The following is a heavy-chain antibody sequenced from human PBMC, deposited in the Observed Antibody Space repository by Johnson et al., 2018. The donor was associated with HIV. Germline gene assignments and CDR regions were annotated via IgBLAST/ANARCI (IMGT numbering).Heavy chain of an antibody. CDR1: GFTFDDYG. CDR2: IYWNGVRT. D-gene: IGHD3-22*01. CDR3: ARGVSSGYYSNAFDV. J-gene: IGHJ3*01. V-gene: IGHV3-20*04. Sequence: VHLVESGGGVVRPGGSLRLSCAASGFTFDDYGMTWVRQAPGKGLEWVSGIYWNGVRTTYADSVKGRFTISRDSAKNSLYLQMNSLRAEDTALYYCARGVSSGYYSNAFDVWGQGTMATVSS.